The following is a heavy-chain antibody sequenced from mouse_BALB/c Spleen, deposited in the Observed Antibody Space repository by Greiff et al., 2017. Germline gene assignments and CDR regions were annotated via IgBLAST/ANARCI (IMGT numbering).Heavy chain of an antibody. CDR3: ARDYDYTFAY. CDR2: ISYSGST. J-gene: IGHJ3*01. D-gene: IGHD2-4*01. CDR1: GYSITSDYA. V-gene: IGHV3-2*02. Sequence: EVQRVESGPGLVKPSQSLSLTCTVTGYSITSDYAWNWIRQFPGNKLEWMGYISYSGSTSYNPSLKSRISITRDTSKNQFFLQLNSVTTEDTATYYCARDYDYTFAYWGQGTLVTVSA.